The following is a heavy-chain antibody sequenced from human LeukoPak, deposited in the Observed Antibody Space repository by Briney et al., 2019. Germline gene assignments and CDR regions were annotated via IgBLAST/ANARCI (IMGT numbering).Heavy chain of an antibody. CDR3: ASLGYDSSGYYYVDY. V-gene: IGHV4-4*02. CDR2: IYHSGST. CDR1: GGSISTSNW. D-gene: IGHD3-22*01. J-gene: IGHJ4*02. Sequence: KPSGTLSLTCAVSGGSISTSNWWSWVRQPPGKGLEWIGEIYHSGSTNYNPSLKSRVTISVDTSKNQFSLKLSSVTAADTAVYYCASLGYDSSGYYYVDYWGQGTLVTVSS.